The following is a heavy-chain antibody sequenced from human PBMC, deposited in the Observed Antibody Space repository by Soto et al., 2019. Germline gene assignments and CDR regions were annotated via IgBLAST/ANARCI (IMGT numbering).Heavy chain of an antibody. CDR2: MNPNSGDA. CDR3: VRSRYSGHDYRGYFDS. J-gene: IGHJ4*02. Sequence: QVQLVQSGAEVKKPGASVKVSCKASGYTFADYDINWVRQATGQGPEWMGWMNPNSGDAGCAQKFQGRVTMTRNTSISTAYMELSSLRSEDTAVYYCVRSRYSGHDYRGYFDSWGQGTLLNVSS. D-gene: IGHD5-12*01. V-gene: IGHV1-8*01. CDR1: GYTFADYD.